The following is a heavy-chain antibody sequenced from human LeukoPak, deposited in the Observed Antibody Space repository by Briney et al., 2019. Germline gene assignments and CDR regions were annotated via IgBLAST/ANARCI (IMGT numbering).Heavy chain of an antibody. Sequence: GGSLRLSCAASGFTFSNYEMNWVRQAPGKGLKWVSSISSGSSYIYYADSVKGRFTISRDNAKNSLYLQMNSLRAEDTAVYYCARDSGYYYDSSGSFDYWGQGTLVTVSS. V-gene: IGHV3-21*01. J-gene: IGHJ4*02. CDR2: ISSGSSYI. D-gene: IGHD3-22*01. CDR1: GFTFSNYE. CDR3: ARDSGYYYDSSGSFDY.